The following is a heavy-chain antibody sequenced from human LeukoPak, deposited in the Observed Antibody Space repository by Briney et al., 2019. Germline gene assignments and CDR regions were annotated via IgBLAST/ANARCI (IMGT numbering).Heavy chain of an antibody. CDR1: GFTFSDYY. V-gene: IGHV3-11*01. D-gene: IGHD2-21*01. CDR3: ARDTPLGYSFYFDI. J-gene: IGHJ3*02. Sequence: KPGGSLRLSCAASGFTFSDYYMSWIRQAPGKGLEWVSYISSSGSTIYYADSVKGRFTISRDNAKNSLYLQMNSLRAEDTAAYYCARDTPLGYSFYFDIWGQGTMVTVS. CDR2: ISSSGSTI.